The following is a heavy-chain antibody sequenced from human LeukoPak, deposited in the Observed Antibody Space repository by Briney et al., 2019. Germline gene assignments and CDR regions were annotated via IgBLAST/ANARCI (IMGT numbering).Heavy chain of an antibody. J-gene: IGHJ6*03. D-gene: IGHD5-18*01. V-gene: IGHV1-69*02. CDR1: GGTFSSYT. Sequence: GASVKVSCKASGGTFSSYTISWVRQAPGQELEWMGRIIPILGIANYAQKFQGRVTITADKSTSTAYMELSSLRSEDTAVYYCASGYSYGYERGYYYYYYMDVWGKGTTVTVSS. CDR2: IIPILGIA. CDR3: ASGYSYGYERGYYYYYYMDV.